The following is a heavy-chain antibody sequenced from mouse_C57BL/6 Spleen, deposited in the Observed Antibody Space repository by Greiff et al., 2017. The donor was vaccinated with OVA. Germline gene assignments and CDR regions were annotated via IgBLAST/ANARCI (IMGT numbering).Heavy chain of an antibody. CDR3: TRSICNPYYFDD. Sequence: VQLQQSGTVLARPGASVKMSCKTSGYTFTSYCMHWVKQRPGQGLEWIGAIYPGNSDTSYNQKFKGKATLTAVTSASTAYMELSSLTTEDSAVYYCTRSICNPYYFDDWGQGTTLTVSS. V-gene: IGHV1-5*01. CDR2: IYPGNSDT. CDR1: GYTFTSYC. J-gene: IGHJ2*01. D-gene: IGHD2-1*01.